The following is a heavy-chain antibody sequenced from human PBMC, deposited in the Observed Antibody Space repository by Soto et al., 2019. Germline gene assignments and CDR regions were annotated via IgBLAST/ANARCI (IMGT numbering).Heavy chain of an antibody. CDR1: GFTFSNYG. CDR3: AKAGAPRYCGRSSCHPAGAY. Sequence: QVQLVESGGVVVQPGRSLRLSCAGSGFTFSNYGLHWVRQAPGKGLEWVAVISYDGSHKYYADSVKGRFTISRDNSNNMLYLQMDSLRDEDTAVYYCAKAGAPRYCGRSSCHPAGAYWGQGTLVTVSS. J-gene: IGHJ4*02. CDR2: ISYDGSHK. D-gene: IGHD2-15*01. V-gene: IGHV3-30*18.